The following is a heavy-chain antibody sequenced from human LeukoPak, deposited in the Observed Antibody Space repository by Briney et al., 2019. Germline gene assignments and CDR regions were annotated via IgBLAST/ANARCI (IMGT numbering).Heavy chain of an antibody. Sequence: ASVKVSCKASGYTFTSYYMHWVRQAPGQGLEWMGWINPNSGGTNYAQKFQGRVTMTRDTSISTAYMELSRLRSDDTAVYYCARDRGDYYYYMDVWGKGTTVTVSS. V-gene: IGHV1-2*02. J-gene: IGHJ6*03. D-gene: IGHD3-10*01. CDR3: ARDRGDYYYYMDV. CDR1: GYTFTSYY. CDR2: INPNSGGT.